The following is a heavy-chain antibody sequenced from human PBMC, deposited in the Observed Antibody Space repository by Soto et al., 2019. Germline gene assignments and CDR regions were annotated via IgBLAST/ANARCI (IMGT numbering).Heavy chain of an antibody. CDR1: GGTFATYG. J-gene: IGHJ4*02. D-gene: IGHD3-22*01. Sequence: ASVKVSCKASGGTFATYGFSWVRQAPGQGLECVGWISAHNGDTHYSQKFQGRVTLTTDTSTNTGYMELRSLTSDDTAVYFCATEPIYYNDGSGYYPLGHWGQGTLVTVSS. V-gene: IGHV1-18*04. CDR3: ATEPIYYNDGSGYYPLGH. CDR2: ISAHNGDT.